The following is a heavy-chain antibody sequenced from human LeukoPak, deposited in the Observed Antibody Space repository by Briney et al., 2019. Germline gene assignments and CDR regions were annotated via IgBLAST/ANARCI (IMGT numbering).Heavy chain of an antibody. Sequence: PGGSLRLSCAASRFTFSSYSMNWVRQAPGKGLEWVSSISESGGSKYHADSVKGRFTISRDNSQNTLYLQMNSLRAEDTAVYYCAKRAAARTLDYWGQGTLVTVSS. CDR1: RFTFSSYS. V-gene: IGHV3-23*01. D-gene: IGHD6-6*01. CDR2: ISESGGSK. J-gene: IGHJ4*02. CDR3: AKRAAARTLDY.